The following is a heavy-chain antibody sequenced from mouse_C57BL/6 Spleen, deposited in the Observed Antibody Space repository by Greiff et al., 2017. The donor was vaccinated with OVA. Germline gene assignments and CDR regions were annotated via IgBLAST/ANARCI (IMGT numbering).Heavy chain of an antibody. CDR1: GFNIKDDY. V-gene: IGHV14-4*01. CDR3: TTADLRYYFDY. J-gene: IGHJ2*01. Sequence: EVQLQQSGAELVRPGASVKLSCTASGFNIKDDYMHWVKQRPEQGLEWIGWIDPENGDTEYASKFQGKATITADTSSNTAYLQLSSLTSEDTAVYYCTTADLRYYFDYWGQGTTLTVSS. CDR2: IDPENGDT.